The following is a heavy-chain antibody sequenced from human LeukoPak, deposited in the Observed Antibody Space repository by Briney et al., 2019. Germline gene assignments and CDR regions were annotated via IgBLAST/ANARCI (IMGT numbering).Heavy chain of an antibody. J-gene: IGHJ6*02. D-gene: IGHD2-2*01. CDR1: GFTFSSYA. CDR3: AKTPRYCSSASCSILYGMDV. V-gene: IGHV3-23*01. Sequence: GGSLRLSCAASGFTFSSYAMSWVRQAPGKGLEWVSPISGSGGNTYYADSVKGRFTISRDNSKNTLYLQMNSLRAEDTAVYYCAKTPRYCSSASCSILYGMDVWGQGTTVTVSS. CDR2: ISGSGGNT.